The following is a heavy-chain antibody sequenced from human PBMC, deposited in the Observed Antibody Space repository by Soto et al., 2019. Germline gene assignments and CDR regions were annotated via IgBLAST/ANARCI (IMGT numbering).Heavy chain of an antibody. CDR3: AKHLGPSYHYYMDV. CDR1: GFTFNSYA. V-gene: IGHV3-23*01. J-gene: IGHJ6*03. CDR2: IRGSGDNT. Sequence: PGGSLRLSCAASGFTFNSYAMSWVRQALGKGLEWVSAIRGSGDNTYYADSVKGRFTISRDNSKNTLYLQMNGLRAEDTAVYYCAKHLGPSYHYYMDVWGRGTTVTVSS.